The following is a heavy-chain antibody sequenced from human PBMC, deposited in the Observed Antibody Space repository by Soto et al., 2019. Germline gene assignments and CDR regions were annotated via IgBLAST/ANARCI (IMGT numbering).Heavy chain of an antibody. CDR3: ARVER. CDR2: ISYDGSNK. J-gene: IGHJ4*02. CDR1: GFTFSSYA. V-gene: IGHV3-30-3*01. D-gene: IGHD1-1*01. Sequence: QVQLVESGGGVVQPGRSLRLSCAASGFTFSSYAMHWVRQAPGKGLEWVAVISYDGSNKYYADSVKGRFTISRDNSKNTLYLQMNSLSAEDTAVYYCARVERWGQGTLVTVSS.